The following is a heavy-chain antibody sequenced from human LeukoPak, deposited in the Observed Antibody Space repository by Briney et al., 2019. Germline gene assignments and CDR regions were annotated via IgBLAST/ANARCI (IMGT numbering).Heavy chain of an antibody. CDR2: IYYSGTT. D-gene: IGHD3-10*01. Sequence: SETLSLTCSVSGGSISSGSYYWGWIRQPPGKRLGWIGTIYYSGTTYYNPSLKSRVTISVDTSKNQFSLKLSSVTAADTAMYYCARHYYGSGSYSAFDIWGQGTMVTVSS. J-gene: IGHJ3*02. CDR1: GGSISSGSYY. V-gene: IGHV4-39*01. CDR3: ARHYYGSGSYSAFDI.